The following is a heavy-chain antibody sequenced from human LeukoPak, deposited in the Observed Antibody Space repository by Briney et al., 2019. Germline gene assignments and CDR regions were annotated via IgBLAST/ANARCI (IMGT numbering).Heavy chain of an antibody. Sequence: PSETLSLTCTVSGYSISSGYYWGWIRQPPGKGLEWIGSIYHSGSTYYNPSLKSRVTISVDTSKNQFSLKLSSVTAADTAVYYCARDQRGSSGWYYGYWGQGTLVTVSS. CDR2: IYHSGST. CDR1: GYSISSGYY. CDR3: ARDQRGSSGWYYGY. V-gene: IGHV4-38-2*02. J-gene: IGHJ4*02. D-gene: IGHD6-19*01.